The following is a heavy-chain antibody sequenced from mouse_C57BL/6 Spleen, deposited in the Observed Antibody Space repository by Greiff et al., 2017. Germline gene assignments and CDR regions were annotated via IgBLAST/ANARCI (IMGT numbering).Heavy chain of an antibody. CDR3: ARYEGIYCGNYMDY. CDR2: IRNKANGYTT. Sequence: EVKVVESGGGLVQPGGSLSLSCAASGFTFTDYYMSWVRQPPGKALEWLGFIRNKANGYTTEYSASVKGRFTISRDNSQSILYLQMNALRAEDSATYDCARYEGIYCGNYMDYWGQGTSVTVSS. CDR1: GFTFTDYY. V-gene: IGHV7-3*01. J-gene: IGHJ4*01. D-gene: IGHD2-1*01.